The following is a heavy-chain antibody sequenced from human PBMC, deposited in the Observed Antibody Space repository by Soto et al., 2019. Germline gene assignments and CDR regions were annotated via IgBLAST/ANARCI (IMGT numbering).Heavy chain of an antibody. CDR3: GGDGEDYGSGNFYIPMDF. CDR1: GGIFSTYA. Sequence: QVQLVQSGAEVKKPGSSVKVSCKASGGIFSTYAISWLRQAPGQGLEWMGGIIPIFGTPNYAQRFQGRVTIPAAESRTTSYRELRKLKSEETAVNYVGGDGEDYGSGNFYIPMDFWGRGPL. CDR2: IIPIFGTP. D-gene: IGHD3-10*01. V-gene: IGHV1-69*01. J-gene: IGHJ4*02.